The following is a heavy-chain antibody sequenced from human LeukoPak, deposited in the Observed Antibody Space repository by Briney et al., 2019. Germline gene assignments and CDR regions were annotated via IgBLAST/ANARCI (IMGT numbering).Heavy chain of an antibody. Sequence: ASVKVSCKASGYTFTGYYMHWVRQAPGQGLEWMGWINPNSGGTNYAQKFQGRVTITRNTSISTAYMELSSLRSEDTAVYYCARVGIEQQLWGVYYYYYYMDVWGKGTTVTVSS. CDR2: INPNSGGT. CDR3: ARVGIEQQLWGVYYYYYYMDV. V-gene: IGHV1-2*02. D-gene: IGHD6-13*01. CDR1: GYTFTGYY. J-gene: IGHJ6*03.